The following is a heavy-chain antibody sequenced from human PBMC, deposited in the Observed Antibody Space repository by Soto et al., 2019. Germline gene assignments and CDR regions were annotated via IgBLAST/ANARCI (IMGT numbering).Heavy chain of an antibody. V-gene: IGHV3-23*01. CDR1: GFTFSMSA. J-gene: IGHJ4*02. D-gene: IGHD2-2*01. CDR3: AKVHSTSRYFDY. Sequence: GGSLRLSCAASGFTFSMSAMSWVRQAPGKGLEWVSTTGLNGRTTYYADSVKGRFTVSRDNSKNTLHLQMNSLRAEDTAVYYCAKVHSTSRYFDYWGQGTLVTVSS. CDR2: TGLNGRTT.